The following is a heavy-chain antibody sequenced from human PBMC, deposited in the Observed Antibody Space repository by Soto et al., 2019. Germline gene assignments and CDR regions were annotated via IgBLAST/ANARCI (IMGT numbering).Heavy chain of an antibody. Sequence: SETLSLTCTVSGGSISSYYWSWIRQPPGKGLEWIGYIYYSGSTNYNPSLKSRVTISVDTSKNQFSLKLSSVTTADTAVYYCARFRTVAGTRVFDYWGQGTLVTVSS. V-gene: IGHV4-59*08. CDR2: IYYSGST. CDR1: GGSISSYY. J-gene: IGHJ4*02. CDR3: ARFRTVAGTRVFDY. D-gene: IGHD6-19*01.